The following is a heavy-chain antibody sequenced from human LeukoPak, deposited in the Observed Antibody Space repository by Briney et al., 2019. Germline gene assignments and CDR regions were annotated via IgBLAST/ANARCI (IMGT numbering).Heavy chain of an antibody. CDR1: GYTFTSYG. J-gene: IGHJ4*02. Sequence: ASVKVSCKASGYTFTSYGISWVRQAPGQGLEWMGWISAHNGNTDYAQKLQGRVTMTTDTSTSTAHMELRSLRSDDTAVYYCARQGSNFHFDYWGQGTLVTVSS. D-gene: IGHD4-11*01. CDR3: ARQGSNFHFDY. CDR2: ISAHNGNT. V-gene: IGHV1-18*01.